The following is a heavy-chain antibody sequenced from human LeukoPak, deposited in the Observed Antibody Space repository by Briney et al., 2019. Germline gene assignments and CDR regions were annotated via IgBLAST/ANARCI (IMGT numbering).Heavy chain of an antibody. CDR2: IYYSGST. V-gene: IGHV4-59*01. J-gene: IGHJ3*02. CDR3: ARDTPASGCIDI. D-gene: IGHD2-8*01. CDR1: GGSISSYY. Sequence: SETLSLTCTVSGGSISSYYWSWIRQPPGKGLEWIGYIYYSGSTNYNPSLKSRVTISVDTSKNQFSLKLSSVTAADTAVYYCARDTPASGCIDIWGQGTMVTVSS.